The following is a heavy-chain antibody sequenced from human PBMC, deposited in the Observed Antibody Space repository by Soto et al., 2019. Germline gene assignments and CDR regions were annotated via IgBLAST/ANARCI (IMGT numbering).Heavy chain of an antibody. D-gene: IGHD5-18*01. CDR2: ISGTSNYI. CDR3: ARYSGYSYGYSPFFDY. V-gene: IGHV3-21*01. CDR1: GFTFSTSD. J-gene: IGHJ4*02. Sequence: GGSLRLSCAASGFTFSTSDMNWVRQAPGKGLEWVSSISGTSNYIYYVDSVKGRFTISRDNAKNSLYLQMNSLRAEDTAVYYCARYSGYSYGYSPFFDYWGQGTLVTVSS.